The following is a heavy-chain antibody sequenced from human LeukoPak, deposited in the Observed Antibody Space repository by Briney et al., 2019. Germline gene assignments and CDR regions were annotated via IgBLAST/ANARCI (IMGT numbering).Heavy chain of an antibody. CDR1: GHTFTSYG. J-gene: IGHJ6*03. CDR3: GRSSGSLFYYYYMDV. CDR2: ISAYNGNT. D-gene: IGHD3-10*01. Sequence: VASVKVSCKASGHTFTSYGISWVRQAPGQGLEWMGWISAYNGNTNYAQKLQGRVTMTTDTSTSTAYMELRSLRSDDTAVYYCGRSSGSLFYYYYMDVWDKGTTVTVSS. V-gene: IGHV1-18*01.